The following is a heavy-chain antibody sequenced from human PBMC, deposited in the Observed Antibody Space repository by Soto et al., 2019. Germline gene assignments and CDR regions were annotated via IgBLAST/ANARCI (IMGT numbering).Heavy chain of an antibody. Sequence: SETLSLTCSVSGGSISSYYWSWMRQPPGKGLEWIGYIYYSGSTNYNPPLKSRVTISVDTSKNQFSLKLSSVTAADTAVYYCARHDEVYYYYYMDVWGKGTTVTVSS. V-gene: IGHV4-59*08. CDR1: GGSISSYY. CDR2: IYYSGST. CDR3: ARHDEVYYYYYMDV. J-gene: IGHJ6*03.